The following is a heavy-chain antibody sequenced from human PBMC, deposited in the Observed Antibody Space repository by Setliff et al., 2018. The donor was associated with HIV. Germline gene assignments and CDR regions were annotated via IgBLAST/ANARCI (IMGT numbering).Heavy chain of an antibody. CDR3: ARCSYDSSGYYYYYFDY. D-gene: IGHD3-22*01. J-gene: IGHJ4*02. V-gene: IGHV4-39*01. CDR2: IYYSGST. Sequence: PSETLSLTCTVSGGSISSSSYYWGWIRQPPGKGLEWIGSIYYSGSTYYNPSLKSRVTISVDTSKNQFSLKLSSVTAADTAVYYCARCSYDSSGYYYYYFDYWGQGTLVTVSS. CDR1: GGSISSSSYY.